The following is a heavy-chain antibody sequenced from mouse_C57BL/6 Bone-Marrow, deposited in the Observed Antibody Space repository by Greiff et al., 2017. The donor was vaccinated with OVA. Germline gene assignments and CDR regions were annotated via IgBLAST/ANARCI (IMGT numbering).Heavy chain of an antibody. V-gene: IGHV1-82*01. CDR3: ASYYSNYVPYAMDY. Sequence: VQLQQSGPELVKPGASVKISCKASGYAFSSSWMNWVKQRPGKGLEWIGRIYPGDGDTNYNGKFKGKATLTADKSSSTAYMQLSSLTSEDSAVYFCASYYSNYVPYAMDYWGQGTSVTISS. CDR1: GYAFSSSW. J-gene: IGHJ4*01. CDR2: IYPGDGDT. D-gene: IGHD2-5*01.